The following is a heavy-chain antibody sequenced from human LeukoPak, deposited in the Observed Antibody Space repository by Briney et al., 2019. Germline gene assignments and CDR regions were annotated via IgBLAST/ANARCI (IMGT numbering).Heavy chain of an antibody. D-gene: IGHD6-19*01. Sequence: GGSLRLSCAASGFTFSSYSMNWVRQAPGKGLEWVSSISSSSSYIYYADSVKGRFTISRDNSKNTLYLQMNSLRAEDTAVYYCASPGIAVAGTRYNWFDPWGQGTLVTVSS. V-gene: IGHV3-21*04. CDR1: GFTFSSYS. CDR3: ASPGIAVAGTRYNWFDP. J-gene: IGHJ5*02. CDR2: ISSSSSYI.